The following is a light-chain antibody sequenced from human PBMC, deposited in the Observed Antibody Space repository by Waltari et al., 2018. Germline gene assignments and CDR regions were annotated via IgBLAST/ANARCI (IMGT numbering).Light chain of an antibody. V-gene: IGKV3-11*01. CDR3: QQGT. CDR1: TSVMTY. J-gene: IGKJ3*01. CDR2: EAS. Sequence: EMLLTQSPATLSLSPGERATLSCRASTSVMTYLAWYQQRPGQSPRLLIHEASHRAPGIPARFSGSGSGTDFALTISSLEPEDSAVYYCQQGTFGPGTKVDI.